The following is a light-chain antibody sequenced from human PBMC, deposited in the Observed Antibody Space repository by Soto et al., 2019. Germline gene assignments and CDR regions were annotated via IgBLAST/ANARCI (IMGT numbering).Light chain of an antibody. CDR3: QHYGSSPSWT. CDR1: QSVSSSY. V-gene: IGKV3-20*01. J-gene: IGKJ1*01. Sequence: EIVLTQSPGTLSFSPGERATLSCRASQSVSSSYLAWYQQKPGQAPRLLIYGASSRATGIPDRFSGSGSATDFTLTISRLEPEDFAVYYCQHYGSSPSWTFGQGTKVDI. CDR2: GAS.